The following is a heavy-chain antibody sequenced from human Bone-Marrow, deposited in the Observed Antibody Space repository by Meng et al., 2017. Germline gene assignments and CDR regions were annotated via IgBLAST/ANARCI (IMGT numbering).Heavy chain of an antibody. J-gene: IGHJ4*02. CDR2: INHSGST. D-gene: IGHD4-11*01. Sequence: QVKLQQWGAGLLKPSETLSLTCVGSGGSFSDYYWSWIRQPPGKGLEWIGEINHSGSTNYNPSLESRATISVDTSQNNLSLKLSSVTAADSAVYYCARGPTTMAHDFDYWGQGTLVTVSS. CDR3: ARGPTTMAHDFDY. V-gene: IGHV4-34*01. CDR1: GGSFSDYY.